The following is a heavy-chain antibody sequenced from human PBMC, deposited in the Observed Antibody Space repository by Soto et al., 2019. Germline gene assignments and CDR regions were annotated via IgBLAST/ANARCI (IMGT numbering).Heavy chain of an antibody. CDR3: TREKFDP. J-gene: IGHJ5*02. CDR1: GFTFSSYW. CDR2: IKTDGSST. Sequence: GGSLRLSCAASGFTFSSYWMHWVRQAPGKGLVWVSGIKTDGSSTNYADSVKGRFTISRDNAKNMLYLQMNSLRAEDTAVYYCTREKFDPWGQGTLVTVSS. V-gene: IGHV3-74*01.